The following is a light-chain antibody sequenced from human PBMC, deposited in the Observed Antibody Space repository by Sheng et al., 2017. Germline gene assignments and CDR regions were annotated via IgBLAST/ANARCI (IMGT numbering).Light chain of an antibody. CDR2: EDN. J-gene: IGLJ3*02. V-gene: IGLV6-57*01. CDR1: SGSIASNY. CDR3: QSYDTTHQV. Sequence: NFMLTQPHSVSESPGKTVSISCTRSSGSIASNYVQWYQQRPGSSPNIVIYEDNRRASGVPDRFSGSIDSSSNSASLTISGLKTEDEADYYCQSYDTTHQVFGGGTKLTVL.